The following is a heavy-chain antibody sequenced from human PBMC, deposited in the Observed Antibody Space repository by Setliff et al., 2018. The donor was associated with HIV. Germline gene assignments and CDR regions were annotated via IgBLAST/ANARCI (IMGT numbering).Heavy chain of an antibody. CDR2: ISSDGSKK. J-gene: IGHJ4*02. Sequence: GGSLRLSCAASGFTLNRYAMHWVRQAPGKGLEWVAVISSDGSKKDYADSVKGRFTISRDNSKNTLYLQMSSLRAEDTAVYYCAKDRGDYDFWSGYYVYWGQGTPVTVSS. D-gene: IGHD3-3*01. V-gene: IGHV3-30*04. CDR3: AKDRGDYDFWSGYYVY. CDR1: GFTLNRYA.